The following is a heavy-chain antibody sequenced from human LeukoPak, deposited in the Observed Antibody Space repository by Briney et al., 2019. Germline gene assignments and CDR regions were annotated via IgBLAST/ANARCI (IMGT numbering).Heavy chain of an antibody. CDR2: IKHSGST. J-gene: IGHJ6*03. CDR1: GGSFSGYY. CDR3: ARTGYYYYYMDV. Sequence: SETLSLTCAVYGGSFSGYYWSWIRQPPGKGLEWIGEIKHSGSTNYNPSLKSRVTISVDTSKNQFSLKLSSVTAADTAVYYCARTGYYYYYMDVWGKGTTVTVSS. V-gene: IGHV4-34*01.